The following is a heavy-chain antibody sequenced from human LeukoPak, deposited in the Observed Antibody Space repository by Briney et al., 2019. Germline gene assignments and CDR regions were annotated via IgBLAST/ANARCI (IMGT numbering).Heavy chain of an antibody. Sequence: SETLSLTCTVSGGSISGYYWSWIRQPPGKGLEWIGEINHSGSTNYNPSLKSRVTISVDTSKNQFSLKLSSVTAADTAVYYCARARNWNKYYFDYWGQGTLVTVSS. CDR1: GGSISGYY. J-gene: IGHJ4*02. CDR2: INHSGST. D-gene: IGHD1/OR15-1a*01. V-gene: IGHV4-34*01. CDR3: ARARNWNKYYFDY.